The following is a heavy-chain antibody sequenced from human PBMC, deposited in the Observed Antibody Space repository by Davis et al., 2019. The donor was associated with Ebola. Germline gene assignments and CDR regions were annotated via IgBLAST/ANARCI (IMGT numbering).Heavy chain of an antibody. CDR1: EYTFTDYF. D-gene: IGHD2-2*01. Sequence: SVKVSCKASEYTFTDYFIDWVRQAPGQGLEWMGRINPKRGVTTYSQKFQGRVTLTRDTSINTAFMELSSLKSDDTAIYYCTRLYSVVIPFDSWGQGTLVTVSS. CDR2: INPKRGVT. CDR3: TRLYSVVIPFDS. J-gene: IGHJ5*01. V-gene: IGHV1-2*06.